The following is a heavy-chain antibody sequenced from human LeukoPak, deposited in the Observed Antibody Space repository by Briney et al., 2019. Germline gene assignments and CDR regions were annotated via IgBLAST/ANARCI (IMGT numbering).Heavy chain of an antibody. V-gene: IGHV3-74*01. CDR2: INSDGINT. J-gene: IGHJ4*02. Sequence: GGSLRLSCAGSGFPFSSHGMNWVRQAPGKGLVWVSRINSDGINTSYADSVKGRFTISGDNAKNTLNLQMNSLRAEDTAVYYCARDPVGSKPFDYWGQGTLVTVSS. D-gene: IGHD4-23*01. CDR1: GFPFSSHG. CDR3: ARDPVGSKPFDY.